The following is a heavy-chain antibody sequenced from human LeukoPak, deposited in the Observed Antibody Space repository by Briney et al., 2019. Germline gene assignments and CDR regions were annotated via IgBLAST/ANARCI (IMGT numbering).Heavy chain of an antibody. CDR1: GGSISSSSYY. V-gene: IGHV4-39*07. CDR3: ARVAGRVPHNWFDP. D-gene: IGHD6-13*01. Sequence: MTSETLSLTCTVSGGSISSSSYYWGWIRQPPGKGRAWIGSIYYSGSTYYNPSLKSRVTISVDTSKNQFSLKLSSVTAADTAVYYCARVAGRVPHNWFDPWGQGTLVTVSS. J-gene: IGHJ5*02. CDR2: IYYSGST.